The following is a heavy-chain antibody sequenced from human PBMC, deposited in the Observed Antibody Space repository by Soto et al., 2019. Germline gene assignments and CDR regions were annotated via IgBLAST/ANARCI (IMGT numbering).Heavy chain of an antibody. CDR3: ARLGYSDSSGYSYNWFDP. CDR1: GYTFTSYG. Sequence: ASVKVSCKASGYTFTSYGISWVRQAPGQGLEWMGWISAYNGNTNYAQKLQGRVTMTTDTSTSTAYMELRSLRSDDTAVYYCARLGYSDSSGYSYNWFDPWGQGPLVTVSS. D-gene: IGHD3-22*01. J-gene: IGHJ5*02. CDR2: ISAYNGNT. V-gene: IGHV1-18*01.